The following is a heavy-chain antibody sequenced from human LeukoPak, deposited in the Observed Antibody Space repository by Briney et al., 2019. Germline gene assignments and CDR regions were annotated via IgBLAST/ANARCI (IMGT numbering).Heavy chain of an antibody. CDR3: AREGSIYYYDSSGYLGY. CDR1: GDSPGSGPYY. D-gene: IGHD3-22*01. Sequence: SETLSLTCTVSGDSPGSGPYYWSWIRQPAGKGLEWIGRIYSGGSTSYNPSLKSRVTISVDTSKNQFSLKLSSVTAADTAIYYCAREGSIYYYDSSGYLGYWGQGTLVTVSS. V-gene: IGHV4-61*02. J-gene: IGHJ4*02. CDR2: IYSGGST.